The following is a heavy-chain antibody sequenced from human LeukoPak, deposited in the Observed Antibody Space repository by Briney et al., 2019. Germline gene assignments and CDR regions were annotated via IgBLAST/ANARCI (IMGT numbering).Heavy chain of an antibody. V-gene: IGHV3-30*18. CDR2: ISYGGSNK. CDR3: AKDPSGVYDSSGYYYGRWAFDI. D-gene: IGHD3-22*01. Sequence: PGGSLRLSCAASGFTFSSYGMHWVRQAPGKGLEWVAVISYGGSNKYYADSVKGRFTISRDNSKNTLYLQTNSLRAEDTAVYYCAKDPSGVYDSSGYYYGRWAFDIGGQGTMVTVSS. CDR1: GFTFSSYG. J-gene: IGHJ3*02.